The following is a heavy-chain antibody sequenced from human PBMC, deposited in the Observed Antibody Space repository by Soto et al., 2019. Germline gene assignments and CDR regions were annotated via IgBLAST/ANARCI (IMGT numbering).Heavy chain of an antibody. Sequence: GVSLRLSCAASGFTFSSYGMHWVRQAPGKGLEWVAVIWYDGSNKYYADSVKGRFTISRDNSKNTLYLQMNSLRAEDTAVYYCARDFRDDSSGYYYIWGQGTLVTVSS. D-gene: IGHD3-22*01. CDR1: GFTFSSYG. V-gene: IGHV3-33*01. CDR2: IWYDGSNK. CDR3: ARDFRDDSSGYYYI. J-gene: IGHJ4*02.